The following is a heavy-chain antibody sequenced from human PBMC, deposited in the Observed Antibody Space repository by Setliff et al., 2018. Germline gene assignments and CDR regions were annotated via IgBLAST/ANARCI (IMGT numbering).Heavy chain of an antibody. Sequence: VASVKVSCKASGYTFTSYDINWVRQATGQGLEWMGWMNPNSGNTGYAQKFQGRVTITRNTSISTAYMELSSLRSEDTAVYYCAREWADKWELLGPFDYWGQGTLVTVSS. CDR1: GYTFTSYD. D-gene: IGHD1-26*01. J-gene: IGHJ4*02. CDR2: MNPNSGNT. V-gene: IGHV1-8*03. CDR3: AREWADKWELLGPFDY.